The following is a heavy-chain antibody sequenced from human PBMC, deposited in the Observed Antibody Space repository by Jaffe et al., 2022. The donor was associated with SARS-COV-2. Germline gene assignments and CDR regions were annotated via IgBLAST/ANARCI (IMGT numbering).Heavy chain of an antibody. CDR3: TTDSWDYDFWSGNPY. CDR1: GFTFSNAW. CDR2: IKSKTDGGTT. V-gene: IGHV3-15*01. J-gene: IGHJ4*02. Sequence: EVQLVESGGGLVKPGGSLRLSCAASGFTFSNAWMSWVRQAPGKGLEWVGRIKSKTDGGTTDYAAPVKGRFTISRDDSKNTLYLQMNSLKTEDTAVYYCTTDSWDYDFWSGNPYWGQGTLVTVSS. D-gene: IGHD3-3*01.